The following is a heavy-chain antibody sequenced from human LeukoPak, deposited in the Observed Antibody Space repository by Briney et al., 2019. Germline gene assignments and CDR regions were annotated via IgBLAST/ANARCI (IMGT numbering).Heavy chain of an antibody. CDR3: ATYDSWSGYNIAY. J-gene: IGHJ4*02. V-gene: IGHV3-7*03. CDR1: GFTLSSRW. Sequence: HPGRSLRLSCVVSGFTLSSRWMMWVRQAPGEGLEWMTNINRDGSEKNYVDSVKGRFTITRDNAENSLYLQMNSLKVEDSAIYYCATYDSWSGYNIAYWGQGTLVTVSS. D-gene: IGHD3-3*01. CDR2: INRDGSEK.